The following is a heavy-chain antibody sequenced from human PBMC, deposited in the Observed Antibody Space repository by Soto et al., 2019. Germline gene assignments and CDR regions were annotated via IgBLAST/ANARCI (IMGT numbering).Heavy chain of an antibody. CDR2: ISSSSSYI. CDR3: ARDLYYYDSSGYYLDAFGI. D-gene: IGHD3-22*01. V-gene: IGHV3-21*01. J-gene: IGHJ3*02. CDR1: GFTFSSYS. Sequence: GGSLRLSCAASGFTFSSYSMNWVRQAPGKGPEWVSSISSSSSYIYYADSVKGRFTISRDNAKNSLYLQMNSLRAEDTSVYYCARDLYYYDSSGYYLDAFGIWGQGTMVTVSS.